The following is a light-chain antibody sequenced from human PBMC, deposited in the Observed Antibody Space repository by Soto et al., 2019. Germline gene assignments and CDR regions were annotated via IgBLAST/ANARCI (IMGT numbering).Light chain of an antibody. CDR1: QSVSSSY. V-gene: IGKV3-20*01. J-gene: IGKJ1*01. CDR3: QQYGSSSWT. CDR2: AAS. Sequence: EIVLTQSPGTLSSSPGERATLSCRASQSVSSSYLAWYRQKPGQAPRLLIYAASRRATGIPDRFSGSGSGTDFTLTISRLEPEDFAVYYCQQYGSSSWTFGQGTKVEFK.